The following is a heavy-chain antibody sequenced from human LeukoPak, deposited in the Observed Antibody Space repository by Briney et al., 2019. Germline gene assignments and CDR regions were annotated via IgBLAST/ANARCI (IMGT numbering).Heavy chain of an antibody. Sequence: PSQTLSLTCTVSGGSISSGGYYWSWIRQHPGKGLEWTGYIYYSGSTYYNPSLKSRVTISVDTSKNQSSLKLSSVTAADTAVYYCARSIYDFWSGYYTSFDYWGQGTLVTVSS. CDR2: IYYSGST. D-gene: IGHD3-3*01. J-gene: IGHJ4*02. CDR1: GGSISSGGYY. V-gene: IGHV4-31*03. CDR3: ARSIYDFWSGYYTSFDY.